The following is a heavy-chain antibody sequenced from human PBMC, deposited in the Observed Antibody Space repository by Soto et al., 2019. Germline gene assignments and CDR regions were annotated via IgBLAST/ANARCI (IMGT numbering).Heavy chain of an antibody. CDR3: ARDRGYCSGGSCYSEHVFDY. Sequence: SVKVSCKASGGTFSSYAISWVRQAPGQGLEWMGGIIPIFGTANYAQKFQGRVTITADESTNTAYMELSSLRSEDTAVYYCARDRGYCSGGSCYSEHVFDYWGQGTLVTVSS. J-gene: IGHJ4*02. V-gene: IGHV1-69*13. D-gene: IGHD2-15*01. CDR2: IIPIFGTA. CDR1: GGTFSSYA.